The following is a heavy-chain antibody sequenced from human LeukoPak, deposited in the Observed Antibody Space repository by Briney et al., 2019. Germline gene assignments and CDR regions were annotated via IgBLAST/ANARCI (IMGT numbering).Heavy chain of an antibody. CDR1: GGSISSTSCY. V-gene: IGHV4-39*01. D-gene: IGHD2-21*02. CDR3: ARARVVVTASLHDAFDI. J-gene: IGHJ3*02. CDR2: IYYSGST. Sequence: SETLSLTCTVSGGSISSTSCYWGWVRQPPGKGLEWIGSIYYSGSTYYNPSLKSRITISVDTSKNQFTLKLSSVTAADTAVYYCARARVVVTASLHDAFDIWGQGTMVTVSS.